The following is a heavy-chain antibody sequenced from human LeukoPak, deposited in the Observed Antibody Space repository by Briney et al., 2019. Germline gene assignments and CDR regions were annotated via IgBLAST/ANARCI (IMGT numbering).Heavy chain of an antibody. V-gene: IGHV3-53*01. CDR3: ASGMTSGTYYGWL. CDR1: GFTVSSNY. D-gene: IGHD1-26*01. J-gene: IGHJ4*02. CDR2: IYSGGGT. Sequence: PGGPLRLSCAASGFTVSSNYMSWVRQAPGKGLEWVSVIYSGGGTYYADSVKGRFTISRDNSKNTPDLQMNSLRAEDTAVYYCASGMTSGTYYGWLWGQGTLVTVSS.